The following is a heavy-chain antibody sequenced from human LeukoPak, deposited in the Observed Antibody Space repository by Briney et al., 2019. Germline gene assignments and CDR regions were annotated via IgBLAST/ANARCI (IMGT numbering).Heavy chain of an antibody. J-gene: IGHJ3*02. CDR3: ATRRDILTGLGAFDI. CDR2: IYYSGST. Sequence: SETLSLTCTVSGGSISSGDYYWSWIRQPPGKGLEWIGYIYYSGSTYYNPSLKSRVTISVDTSKNQFSLKLSSVTAADTAVYYCATRRDILTGLGAFDIWGQGTVVTVSS. D-gene: IGHD3-9*01. CDR1: GGSISSGDYY. V-gene: IGHV4-30-4*01.